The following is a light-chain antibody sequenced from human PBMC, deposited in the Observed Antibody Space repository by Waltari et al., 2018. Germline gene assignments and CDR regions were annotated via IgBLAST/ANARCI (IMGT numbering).Light chain of an antibody. CDR3: QQRSNWLGT. V-gene: IGKV3-11*01. CDR1: QSVSSY. Sequence: EIVLTQSPATLSMSPGDRVTLSCRASQSVSSYLAWYQQKPGQAPRLLIYDASNRATGVQDRFSGSGSGTDFTLTISSLEPEDFAVYYCQQRSNWLGTFGPGTKVEIE. CDR2: DAS. J-gene: IGKJ3*01.